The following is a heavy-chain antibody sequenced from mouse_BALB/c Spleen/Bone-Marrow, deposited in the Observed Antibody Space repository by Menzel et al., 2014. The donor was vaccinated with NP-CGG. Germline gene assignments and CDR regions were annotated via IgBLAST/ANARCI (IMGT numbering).Heavy chain of an antibody. J-gene: IGHJ3*01. D-gene: IGHD3-3*01. V-gene: IGHV1-87*01. CDR3: AKEGRGAY. CDR1: GYTFTSYW. CDR2: IYPGDVDT. Sequence: QVQLKESGAELARPGASVKLSCEASGYTFTSYWMQWVKQRPGQGLEWMGAIYPGDVDTRYTQKFKGKTTLTADKSSSTAYMQLSSLASEDSAVYYCAKEGRGAYWGQGTLVTVSA.